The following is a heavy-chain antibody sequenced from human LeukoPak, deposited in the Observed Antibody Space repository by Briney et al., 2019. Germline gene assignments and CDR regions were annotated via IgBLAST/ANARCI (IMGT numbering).Heavy chain of an antibody. CDR2: ISYDGVNK. CDR1: GFTFSSYG. J-gene: IGHJ6*02. D-gene: IGHD1-1*01. Sequence: GGSLRLSCAASGFTFSSYGVHWVRQAPGKGLEWVAVISYDGVNKYFADSVKGRFTISRDNSKNTLYLQMNSLRAEDTAVYYCAKDQLKEENGLQATYYYYGMDVWGQGTTVTVSS. V-gene: IGHV3-30*18. CDR3: AKDQLKEENGLQATYYYYGMDV.